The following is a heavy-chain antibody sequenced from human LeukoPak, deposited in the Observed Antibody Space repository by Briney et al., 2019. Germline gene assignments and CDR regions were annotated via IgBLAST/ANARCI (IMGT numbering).Heavy chain of an antibody. J-gene: IGHJ4*02. CDR1: GFTFRNYW. D-gene: IGHD3-16*01. CDR2: IREDGSEK. CDR3: VRDYVWESHRQFDY. V-gene: IGHV3-7*01. Sequence: GGSLRLSCAASGFTFRNYWMSWVRQAPGKGLEWVANIREDGSEKKYVDSVKGRFTVSRDNVKNALFMQMNSLKVEDTAVYYCVRDYVWESHRQFDYWGQGTMVTVSS.